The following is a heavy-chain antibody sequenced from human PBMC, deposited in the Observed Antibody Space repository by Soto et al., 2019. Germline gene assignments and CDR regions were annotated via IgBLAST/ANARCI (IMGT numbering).Heavy chain of an antibody. V-gene: IGHV3-33*05. CDR3: ARWGTTVGLDV. Sequence: QVQLVESGGGVVQPGTSLRLSCVGSGFTFRSYVIHWVRQAPGKGLEWVALTSYDGSNKDYGDSVKCRFTISRDNSRNTVDLQMDSLRREDTALYYCARWGTTVGLDVWGQGTLVSVSS. CDR2: TSYDGSNK. J-gene: IGHJ1*01. D-gene: IGHD4-17*01. CDR1: GFTFRSYV.